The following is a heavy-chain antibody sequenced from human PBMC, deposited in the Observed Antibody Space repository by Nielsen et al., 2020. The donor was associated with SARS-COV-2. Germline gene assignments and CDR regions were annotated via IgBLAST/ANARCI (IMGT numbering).Heavy chain of an antibody. CDR3: ARVHYYGSGSYYIGAFDI. CDR1: GGSISSYY. D-gene: IGHD3-10*01. CDR2: IYYSGST. Sequence: SETLSLTCTASGGSISSYYWSWIRQPPGKGLEWIGYIYYSGSTNYNPSLKSRVTISVDTSKNQFSLKLSSVTAADTAVYYCARVHYYGSGSYYIGAFDIWGQGTMVTVSS. V-gene: IGHV4-59*01. J-gene: IGHJ3*02.